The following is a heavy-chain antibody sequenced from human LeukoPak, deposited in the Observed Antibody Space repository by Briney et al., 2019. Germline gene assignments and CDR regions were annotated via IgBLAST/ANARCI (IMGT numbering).Heavy chain of an antibody. V-gene: IGHV3-53*01. D-gene: IGHD3-22*01. CDR2: LYSGGST. J-gene: IGHJ3*02. CDR3: ARRTSGYDAFDI. CDR1: GFTVSSNS. Sequence: GGSLRLSCAASGFTVSSNSMSWVRQAPGKGLEGVSVLYSGGSTYYADSVKGRCTIFRDNFKNTLYLQLNSLGAEDTAVYYCARRTSGYDAFDIWGQGTMVTVSS.